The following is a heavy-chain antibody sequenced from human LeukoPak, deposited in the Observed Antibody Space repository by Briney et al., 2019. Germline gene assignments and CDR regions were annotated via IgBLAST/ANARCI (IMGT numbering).Heavy chain of an antibody. Sequence: SVKVSCKASGGTFSSYAISRVRQAPGQGLEWMGGIIPIFGTANYAQKFQGRVTITTDESTSTAYMELSSLRSEDTAVYYCARTPYDLYYFDYWGQGTLVTVSS. D-gene: IGHD3-22*01. V-gene: IGHV1-69*05. J-gene: IGHJ4*02. CDR3: ARTPYDLYYFDY. CDR1: GGTFSSYA. CDR2: IIPIFGTA.